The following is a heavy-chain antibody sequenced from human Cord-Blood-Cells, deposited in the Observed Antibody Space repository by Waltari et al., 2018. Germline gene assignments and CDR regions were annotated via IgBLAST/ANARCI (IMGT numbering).Heavy chain of an antibody. D-gene: IGHD4-4*01. CDR3: AKAYDYSNYFFDY. CDR1: GFTFTSDA. Sequence: EVQLLESGGGLVQPGGSLRLSCAASGFTFTSDAMSWVRKAPGTGLEWVSASSGSGCSTYYAGSVKGRFTISRDNSKNTLYLQMNILRAEDTAVYYCAKAYDYSNYFFDYWGQGTLVTVSS. CDR2: SSGSGCST. V-gene: IGHV3-23*01. J-gene: IGHJ4*02.